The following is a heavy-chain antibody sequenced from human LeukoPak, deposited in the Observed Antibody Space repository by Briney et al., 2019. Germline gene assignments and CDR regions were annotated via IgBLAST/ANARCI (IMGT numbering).Heavy chain of an antibody. CDR1: GFTVSSNY. V-gene: IGHV3-66*01. CDR3: TTAYYYSSGSYYGVDY. D-gene: IGHD3-10*01. CDR2: FYSGGDT. J-gene: IGHJ4*02. Sequence: GGSLRLSCAASGFTVSSNYMSWVRQGPGKGLECVSVFYSGGDTYYADSVKGRFTIFRDTSKNTLYLQMNSLRAEDTAMYYCTTAYYYSSGSYYGVDYWGQGTLVTVSS.